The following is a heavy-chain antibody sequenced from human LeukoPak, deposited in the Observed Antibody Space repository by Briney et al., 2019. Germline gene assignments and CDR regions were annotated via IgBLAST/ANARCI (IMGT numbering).Heavy chain of an antibody. Sequence: GGSLRLSCAASGFTFSSYWMTWVRQTPGKGLEWVSGISGSSGTTYYADSVKGRFTISRDNSKNTLDLQMHSLRAEDTAIYFCAKGGSFSFDIWGQGTKVTVSS. D-gene: IGHD5-12*01. CDR2: ISGSSGTT. J-gene: IGHJ3*02. V-gene: IGHV3-23*01. CDR3: AKGGSFSFDI. CDR1: GFTFSSYW.